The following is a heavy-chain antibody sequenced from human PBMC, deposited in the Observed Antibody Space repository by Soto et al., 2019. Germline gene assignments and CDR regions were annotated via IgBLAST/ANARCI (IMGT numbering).Heavy chain of an antibody. CDR2: ISYDGSNK. CDR1: GFTFSSYA. CDR3: ARVRPYPRITDV. Sequence: PGGSLRLSCAASGFTFSSYAMHWVRQAPGKGLGWVAAISYDGSNKYYADSVKGRFTISRDNSKNTLYLQMNSLRAEDTAVYYCARVRPYPRITDVWGQGTTVTVSS. D-gene: IGHD3-16*01. V-gene: IGHV3-30-3*01. J-gene: IGHJ6*02.